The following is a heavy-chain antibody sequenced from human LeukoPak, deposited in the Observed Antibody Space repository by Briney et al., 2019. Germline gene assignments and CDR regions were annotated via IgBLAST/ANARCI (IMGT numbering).Heavy chain of an antibody. CDR1: GGSFSGYY. CDR3: ARGAIHYYDSSGYHGGFDY. CDR2: INHSGST. D-gene: IGHD3-22*01. J-gene: IGHJ4*02. V-gene: IGHV4-34*01. Sequence: SETLSLTCAVYGGSFSGYYWSWIRQPPGKGLEWIGEINHSGSTNYNPSLKSRVTISVDTSKNQFSLKLSSVTAADTAVYYCARGAIHYYDSSGYHGGFDYWGQGTLVTVSS.